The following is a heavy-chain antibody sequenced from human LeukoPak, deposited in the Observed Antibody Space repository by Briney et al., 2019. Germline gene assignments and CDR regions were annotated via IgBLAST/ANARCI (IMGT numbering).Heavy chain of an antibody. V-gene: IGHV1-8*01. D-gene: IGHD1-1*01. CDR2: MNPNSGNT. J-gene: IGHJ3*02. Sequence: ASVKVSCKASGYTFTSYDINWVRQATGQGLEWMGWMNPNSGNTGYAQKFQGRVTMTRNTSINTAYMELSSLRSEDTAVYYCAEERGGGTTGTMTYDIWGQGTMVTVSS. CDR3: AEERGGGTTGTMTYDI. CDR1: GYTFTSYD.